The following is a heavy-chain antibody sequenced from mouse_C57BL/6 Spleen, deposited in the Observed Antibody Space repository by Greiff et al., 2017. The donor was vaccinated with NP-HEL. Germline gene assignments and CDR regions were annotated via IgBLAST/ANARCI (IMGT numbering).Heavy chain of an antibody. CDR1: GYSITSGYY. D-gene: IGHD2-4*01. J-gene: IGHJ3*01. Sequence: EVKVEESGPGLVKPSQSLSLTCSVTGYSITSGYYWNWIRQFPGNKLEWMGYISYDGSNNYNPSLKNRISITRDTSKNQFFLKLNSVTTEDTATYYCARDLDDYDWFAYWGQGTLVTVSA. CDR3: ARDLDDYDWFAY. CDR2: ISYDGSN. V-gene: IGHV3-6*01.